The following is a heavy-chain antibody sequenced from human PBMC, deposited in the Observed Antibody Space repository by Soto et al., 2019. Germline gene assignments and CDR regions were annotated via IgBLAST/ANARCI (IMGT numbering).Heavy chain of an antibody. Sequence: SGPTLLNPTQTLTLTCTFSGFSLSASGVGVGWIRQPPGKALEWLAIIYWDDAKHYSPSLKSSLTITKATSKNQVVLTMTNMDPMETATYCWANKGGGDRILDYWGQ. CDR2: IYWDDAK. D-gene: IGHD3-16*01. CDR1: GFSLSASGVG. CDR3: ANKGGGDRILDY. J-gene: IGHJ4*02. V-gene: IGHV2-5*02.